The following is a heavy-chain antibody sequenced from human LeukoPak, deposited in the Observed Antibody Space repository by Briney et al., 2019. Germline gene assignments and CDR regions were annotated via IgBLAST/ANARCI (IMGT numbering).Heavy chain of an antibody. V-gene: IGHV4-31*03. CDR2: IYYSGST. Sequence: SQTLSLTCTVSGGSISSGGYYWSWIRQRPGKGLEWIGYIYYSGSTYYNPSLKSRVTISVDTSKKQFSLKLSSVTVADTAVYYCGREGGARLGGGAFDIWGQGTMVTVSS. D-gene: IGHD3-16*01. CDR1: GGSISSGGYY. CDR3: GREGGARLGGGAFDI. J-gene: IGHJ3*02.